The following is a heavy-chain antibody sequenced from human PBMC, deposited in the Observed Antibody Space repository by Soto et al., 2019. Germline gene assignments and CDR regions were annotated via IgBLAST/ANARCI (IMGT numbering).Heavy chain of an antibody. V-gene: IGHV3-73*02. CDR2: IRSRANNFAT. D-gene: IGHD2-2*02. J-gene: IGHJ6*02. CDR1: GFIFSGSA. CDR3: ARGQGAAIGDYYYHGMDV. Sequence: EVQLVESGGGLVHPGGSLKLSCAASGFIFSGSAIHWVRQASGKGLEWVGRIRSRANNFATSSAASVKGRFTFSRDDSKNTAYLQMNTLKPEDTAVYYCARGQGAAIGDYYYHGMDVWGQGTTVTVSS.